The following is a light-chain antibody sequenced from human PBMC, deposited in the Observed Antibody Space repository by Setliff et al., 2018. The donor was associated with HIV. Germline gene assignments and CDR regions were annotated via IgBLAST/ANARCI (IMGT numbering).Light chain of an antibody. Sequence: QSVLTQPASVSGSPGQSITISCTGNSSNVGKYDLVSWYRQYPGKGPQLTIYDVTTRPSGVSKRFSGSKSGNAASLTISGLQPDDEADYYCCSYAGSTTFDVFGTGTRSPS. CDR2: DVT. J-gene: IGLJ1*01. CDR1: SSNVGKYDL. CDR3: CSYAGSTTFDV. V-gene: IGLV2-23*02.